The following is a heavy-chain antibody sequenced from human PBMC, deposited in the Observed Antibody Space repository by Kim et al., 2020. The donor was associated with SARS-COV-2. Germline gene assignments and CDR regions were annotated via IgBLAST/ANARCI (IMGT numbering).Heavy chain of an antibody. V-gene: IGHV4-59*02. CDR1: GASVMTYY. Sequence: SETLSLTCTVSGASVMTYYWTWMRQPPGRGLEWVGYIYSSGATNYNPSLKSRVTISADTSKRQFSLELTSLSAADTGIYYCVVLRYDSGWYDYWGQGTQV. D-gene: IGHD6-13*01. CDR2: IYSSGAT. CDR3: VVLRYDSGWYDY. J-gene: IGHJ4*02.